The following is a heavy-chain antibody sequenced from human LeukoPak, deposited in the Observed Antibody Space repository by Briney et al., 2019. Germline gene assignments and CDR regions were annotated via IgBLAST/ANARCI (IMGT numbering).Heavy chain of an antibody. V-gene: IGHV3-53*01. D-gene: IGHD3-22*01. Sequence: GGSLRLSCAASGFTVSSNYMSWVRQAPGKGLEWVSVIYSGGSTYYADSVEGRFTISRDNSKNTLYLQMNSLRAEDTAVYYCAREGYDSSGYFFDYWGQGTLVTVSS. CDR3: AREGYDSSGYFFDY. J-gene: IGHJ4*02. CDR1: GFTVSSNY. CDR2: IYSGGST.